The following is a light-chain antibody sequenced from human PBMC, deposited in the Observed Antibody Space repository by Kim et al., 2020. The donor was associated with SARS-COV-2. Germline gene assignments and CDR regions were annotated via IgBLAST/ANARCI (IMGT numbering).Light chain of an antibody. CDR3: QQSYNWPPLT. CDR2: DAT. V-gene: IGKV3-15*01. Sequence: STEESDTLPCRASQNIKNKLGWYQQNPGQAPRLLIYDATTRATVIPARFIGSGSETDFTLTISSLQSEDFAVYFCQQSYNWPPLTFGQGTKVDIK. CDR1: QNIKNK. J-gene: IGKJ1*01.